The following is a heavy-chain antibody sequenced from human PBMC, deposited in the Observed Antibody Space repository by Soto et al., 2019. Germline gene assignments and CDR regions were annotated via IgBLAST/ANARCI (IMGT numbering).Heavy chain of an antibody. J-gene: IGHJ6*02. CDR1: GGSISSYY. V-gene: IGHV4-59*01. CDR3: ARDRIAVAGTYYYYGMDV. CDR2: IYYSGST. Sequence: SETLSLTCTVSGGSISSYYWSWIRQPPGKGLEWIGYIYYSGSTNYNPSLKSRVTISVDTSKNQFSLKLSSVTAADTAVYYCARDRIAVAGTYYYYGMDVWGQGTTVTGS. D-gene: IGHD6-19*01.